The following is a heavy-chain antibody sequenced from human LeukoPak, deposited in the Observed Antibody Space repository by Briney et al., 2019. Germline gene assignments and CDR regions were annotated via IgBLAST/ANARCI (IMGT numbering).Heavy chain of an antibody. D-gene: IGHD3-22*01. CDR1: GFTFSSYW. V-gene: IGHV3-74*01. CDR2: INNDGSST. Sequence: GGSLRLSCAASGFTFSSYWMHWVRQAPGKGLVWVSRINNDGSSTSYADSVKGRFTISRDNAKNTLYLQMNSLRAEDTAVYYCARGLGAYYDSSGPDAFDIWGQGTMVTVSS. J-gene: IGHJ3*02. CDR3: ARGLGAYYDSSGPDAFDI.